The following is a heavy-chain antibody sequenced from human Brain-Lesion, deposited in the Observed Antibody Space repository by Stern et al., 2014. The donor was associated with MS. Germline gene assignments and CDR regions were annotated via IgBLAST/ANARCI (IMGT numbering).Heavy chain of an antibody. CDR3: ASSIVVVPAAENKGFDP. Sequence: EVHLVESGGGLVKPGGSLRLSCAAYGFNLSSYAMNWVRQAPGKGLERVSSISSSSTYMYHADSVKGRFTISRDNAKNSLYLQMKSLRAEDTGVYYCASSIVVVPAAENKGFDPWGQGTLVTVSS. V-gene: IGHV3-21*01. CDR2: ISSSSTYM. J-gene: IGHJ5*02. D-gene: IGHD2-2*01. CDR1: GFNLSSYA.